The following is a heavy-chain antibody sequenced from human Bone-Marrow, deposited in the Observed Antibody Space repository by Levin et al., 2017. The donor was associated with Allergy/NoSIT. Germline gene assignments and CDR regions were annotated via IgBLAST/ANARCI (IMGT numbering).Heavy chain of an antibody. V-gene: IGHV1-58*01. CDR2: IVVGSGNT. CDR1: GFTFTSSA. Sequence: SVKVSCKASGFTFTSSAVQWVRQARGQRLEWIGWIVVGSGNTNYAQKFQERVTITRDMSTSTAYMELSSLRSEDTAVYYCAATNDYGDYVNYGMDVWGQGTTVTVSS. D-gene: IGHD4-17*01. CDR3: AATNDYGDYVNYGMDV. J-gene: IGHJ6*02.